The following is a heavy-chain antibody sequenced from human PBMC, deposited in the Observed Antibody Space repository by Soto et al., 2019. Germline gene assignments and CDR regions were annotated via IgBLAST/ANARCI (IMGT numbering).Heavy chain of an antibody. J-gene: IGHJ5*02. Sequence: ASVKVSCKASGYSFTSYGINWVQQAPGQGLEWMGWISTYNGDTNYAQKLQGRVTMTTDTSTTTAYMELRSLRSDDTAVYYCARGDSTGSPRGWFDPWGQGTLVTVSS. CDR1: GYSFTSYG. D-gene: IGHD6-19*01. CDR3: ARGDSTGSPRGWFDP. V-gene: IGHV1-18*04. CDR2: ISTYNGDT.